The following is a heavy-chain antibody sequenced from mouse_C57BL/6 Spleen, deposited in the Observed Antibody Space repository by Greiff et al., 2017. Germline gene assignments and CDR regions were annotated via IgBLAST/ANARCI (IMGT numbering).Heavy chain of an antibody. CDR2: IDPSDSYT. Sequence: QVQLQQPGAELVMPGASVKLSCKASGYTFTSYWMHWVKQRPGQGLEWIGEIDPSDSYTNYNQKFKGKSTLTVDKSSSTAYMQLSSLTSDDSAVYDCYSNFDYWGQGTTLTVSS. V-gene: IGHV1-69*01. D-gene: IGHD2-5*01. J-gene: IGHJ2*01. CDR1: GYTFTSYW. CDR3: YSNFDY.